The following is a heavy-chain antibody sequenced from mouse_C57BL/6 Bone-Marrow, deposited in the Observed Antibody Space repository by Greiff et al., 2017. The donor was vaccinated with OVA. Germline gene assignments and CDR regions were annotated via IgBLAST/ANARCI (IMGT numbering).Heavy chain of an antibody. Sequence: EVKVEESGGGLVQPGGSMKLSCVASGFTFSNYWMNWVRQSPEKGLEWVAQIRLKSDNYATHYAESVKGRFTISRDDSKSSVYLQMNNLRAEDTGIYYCTEGGYGFAYWGQGTLVTVSA. D-gene: IGHD2-2*01. J-gene: IGHJ3*01. CDR1: GFTFSNYW. CDR3: TEGGYGFAY. CDR2: IRLKSDNYAT. V-gene: IGHV6-3*01.